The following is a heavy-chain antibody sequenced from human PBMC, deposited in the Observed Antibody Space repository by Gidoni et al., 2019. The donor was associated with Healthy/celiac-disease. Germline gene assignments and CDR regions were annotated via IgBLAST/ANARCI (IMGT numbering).Heavy chain of an antibody. V-gene: IGHV3-48*03. Sequence: EVQLVESGGGLVQPGGSLRLSCAASGFTFSSYEMNWVRQAPGKGLEWVSYISSSGSTIYYADSVKGRFTISRDNAKNSLYLQMNSLRAEDTAVYYCARESGFCGGDCYPIGDYYYGMDVWGQGTTVTVSS. CDR3: ARESGFCGGDCYPIGDYYYGMDV. CDR1: GFTFSSYE. CDR2: ISSSGSTI. J-gene: IGHJ6*02. D-gene: IGHD2-21*02.